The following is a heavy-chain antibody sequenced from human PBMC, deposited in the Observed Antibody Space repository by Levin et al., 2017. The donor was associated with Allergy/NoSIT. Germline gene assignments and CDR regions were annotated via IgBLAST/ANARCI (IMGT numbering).Heavy chain of an antibody. CDR1: GFTFSSYG. D-gene: IGHD3-10*01. V-gene: IGHV3-30*18. Sequence: GGSLRLSCAASGFTFSSYGMHWVRQAPGKGLEWVAVISYDGSNKYYADSVKGRFTISRDNSKNTLYLQMNSLRAEDTAVYYCAKDRGVEWPEGLHFDYWGQGTLVTVSS. J-gene: IGHJ4*02. CDR2: ISYDGSNK. CDR3: AKDRGVEWPEGLHFDY.